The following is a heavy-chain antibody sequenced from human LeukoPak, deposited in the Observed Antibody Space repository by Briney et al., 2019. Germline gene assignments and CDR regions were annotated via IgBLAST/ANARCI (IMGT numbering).Heavy chain of an antibody. Sequence: SGTLSLTCAVSGGSISSSNWWSWVRQPPGKGLEWIGEIYHSGSTNYNPSLKSRVTMSVDTSENQFSLKLRSVTAADTAVYYCAREDIGSGWYFDYWGQGTLVTVSS. V-gene: IGHV4-4*02. CDR3: AREDIGSGWYFDY. CDR2: IYHSGST. CDR1: GGSISSSNW. D-gene: IGHD6-19*01. J-gene: IGHJ4*02.